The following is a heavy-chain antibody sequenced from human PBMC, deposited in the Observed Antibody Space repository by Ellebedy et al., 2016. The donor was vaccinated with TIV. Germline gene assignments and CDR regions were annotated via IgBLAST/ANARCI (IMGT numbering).Heavy chain of an antibody. D-gene: IGHD4-17*01. CDR1: RGTFSSYA. J-gene: IGHJ3*02. CDR3: ARNYGDYYSTGDDAFDI. CDR2: IIPILGIA. V-gene: IGHV1-69*04. Sequence: SVKVSXKASRGTFSSYAISWVRQAPGQGLEWMGRIIPILGIANYAQKFQGRVTITADKSTSTAYMELSSLRSEDTAVYYCARNYGDYYSTGDDAFDIWGQGTMVTVSS.